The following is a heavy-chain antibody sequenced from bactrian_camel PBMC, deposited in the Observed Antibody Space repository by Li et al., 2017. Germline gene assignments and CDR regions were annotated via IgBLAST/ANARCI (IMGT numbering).Heavy chain of an antibody. CDR3: AAGFRAGHLLSSYTWPY. Sequence: HVQLVESGGGSVQAGGSLRLSCAASGNAYSRKYMAWFRQAPGKEREGVAAICRNSSTTYYDDALKGRFTLSQDNAKNTLYLQMDSLKPEDTAMYYCAAGFRAGHLLSSYTWPYWGQGTQVTVS. D-gene: IGHD2*01. CDR2: ICRNSSTT. CDR1: GNAYSRKY. V-gene: IGHV3-2*01. J-gene: IGHJ4*01.